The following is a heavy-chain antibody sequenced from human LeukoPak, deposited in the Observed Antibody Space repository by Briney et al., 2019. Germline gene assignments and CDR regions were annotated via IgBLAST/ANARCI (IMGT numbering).Heavy chain of an antibody. J-gene: IGHJ6*02. CDR1: GYTFTGYY. CDR2: INPNSGGT. CDR3: ARCPVFGSCWYGFSSGMDV. V-gene: IGHV1-2*02. D-gene: IGHD6-19*01. Sequence: ASVKVSCKASGYTFTGYYMHWVRQAPGQGLEWMGWINPNSGGTNYAQKFQGRVTMTRDTSISTAYMELSRLRSDGTAVYYCARCPVFGSCWYGFSSGMDVWGQGTTVTVSS.